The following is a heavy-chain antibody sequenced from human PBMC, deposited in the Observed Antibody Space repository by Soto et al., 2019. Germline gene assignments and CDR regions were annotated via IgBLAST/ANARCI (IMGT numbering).Heavy chain of an antibody. CDR1: GFTFSSYG. D-gene: IGHD2-2*01. J-gene: IGHJ6*02. V-gene: IGHV3-33*01. Sequence: PGGSLRLSCAASGFTFSSYGMHWVRQAPGKGLEWVAVIWYDGSNKYYADSVKGRFTISRDNSKNTLYLQMNSLRAEDTAVYYCAREEVVVVPAARHYYGMDVWGQGTTVTVSS. CDR2: IWYDGSNK. CDR3: AREEVVVVPAARHYYGMDV.